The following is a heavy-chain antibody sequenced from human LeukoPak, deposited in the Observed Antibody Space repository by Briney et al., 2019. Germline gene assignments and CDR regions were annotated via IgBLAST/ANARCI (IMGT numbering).Heavy chain of an antibody. D-gene: IGHD3/OR15-3a*01. J-gene: IGHJ4*02. CDR2: INHSGST. Sequence: PSETLSLTCAVYGGSFSGYYWSWIRQPPGKGLEWIGEINHSGSTNYNPSLKSRITISVDTSKNQFSLRLTSVTAADPAVYYCARQTGSGLFILPGGQGTLVTVSS. CDR1: GGSFSGYY. V-gene: IGHV4-34*01. CDR3: ARQTGSGLFILP.